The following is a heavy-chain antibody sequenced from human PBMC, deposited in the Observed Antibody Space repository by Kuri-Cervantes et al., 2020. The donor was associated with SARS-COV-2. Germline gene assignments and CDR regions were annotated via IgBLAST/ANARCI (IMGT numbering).Heavy chain of an antibody. Sequence: SGPTLVKPTQTLTLTCTFSGFSLSTSGMCVSWIRQPPGKALEWLAHIFSNDEKSYSTSLKSRLTISKDTSKSQVVLTMTNMDPVDTATYYCARIRFLEWLFVDNWFDPWGQGTLVTVSS. V-gene: IGHV2-26*01. J-gene: IGHJ5*02. CDR2: IFSNDEK. D-gene: IGHD3-3*01. CDR1: GFSLSTSGMC. CDR3: ARIRFLEWLFVDNWFDP.